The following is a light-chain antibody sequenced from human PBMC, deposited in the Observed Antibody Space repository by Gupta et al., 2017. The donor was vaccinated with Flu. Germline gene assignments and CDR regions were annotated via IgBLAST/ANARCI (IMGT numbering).Light chain of an antibody. J-gene: IGLJ3*02. V-gene: IGLV3-1*01. CDR3: QAGNISTVV. CDR1: KLGNKY. Sequence: SFALIQPPLEAVSTGQTASITCSGDKLGNKYACWYQQKPGQSPVLVIYQSDKRPSEIPGGFSGSNSANTATLTVSGTQDVDEADYYRQAGNISTVVFGGGTKLTVL. CDR2: QSD.